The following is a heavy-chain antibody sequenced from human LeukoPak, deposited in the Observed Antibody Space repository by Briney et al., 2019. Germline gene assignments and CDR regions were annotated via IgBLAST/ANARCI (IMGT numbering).Heavy chain of an antibody. CDR3: AKGYCSGGSCYPNLFDY. D-gene: IGHD2-15*01. CDR2: ISWNSSSI. J-gene: IGHJ4*02. CDR1: GFTFDDYA. Sequence: PGGSLRLSCAASGFTFDDYAMHWVRQAPGKGLEWVSGISWNSSSIGYADSVKGRFTISRDNAKNSLYLQMNSLRAEDTALYYCAKGYCSGGSCYPNLFDYWGQGTLVTVSS. V-gene: IGHV3-9*01.